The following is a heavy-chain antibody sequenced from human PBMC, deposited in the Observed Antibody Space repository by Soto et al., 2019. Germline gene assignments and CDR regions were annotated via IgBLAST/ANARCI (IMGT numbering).Heavy chain of an antibody. D-gene: IGHD5-12*01. J-gene: IGHJ4*02. CDR1: GFTFSDYT. Sequence: VQVVESGGGLVQPGGSLRLSCAASGFTFSDYTMDWVRQAPGKGLEWVGRGRGKSNTYTTEYAASVTGRFTISREDLKNSVSLQMNSLKTEDTAMYYCAVDIVGTGSYWGQGTLVTVSS. CDR3: AVDIVGTGSY. CDR2: GRGKSNTYTT. V-gene: IGHV3-72*01.